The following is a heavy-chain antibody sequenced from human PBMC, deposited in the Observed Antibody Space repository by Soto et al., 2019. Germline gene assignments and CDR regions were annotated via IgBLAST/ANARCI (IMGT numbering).Heavy chain of an antibody. J-gene: IGHJ3*02. Sequence: ASGKVSCKASGYNFILHGISWVRQAPGQGLEWMGWISAYNGNTNYAQNFQDRVTMTTDPSTSTVNMELRSLRSDDTAVYYCARLRYDGNSGAFFIWG. CDR1: GYNFILHG. D-gene: IGHD3-10*01. CDR3: ARLRYDGNSGAFFI. CDR2: ISAYNGNT. V-gene: IGHV1-18*01.